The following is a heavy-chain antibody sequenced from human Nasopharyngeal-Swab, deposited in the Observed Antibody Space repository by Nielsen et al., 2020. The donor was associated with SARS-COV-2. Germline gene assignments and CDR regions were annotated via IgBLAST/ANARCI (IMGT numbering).Heavy chain of an antibody. D-gene: IGHD2-8*01. Sequence: GESLKISCKGSGYSFTTYWLGWVRQKPGKGLEWMGIIYPGDSDARYSPSFQGQVTISADKSISTAYLQWRGLKASDTAIYYCARTKRHLASDDAFDIWGQGTMVTVSS. J-gene: IGHJ3*02. CDR1: GYSFTTYW. V-gene: IGHV5-51*01. CDR2: IYPGDSDA. CDR3: ARTKRHLASDDAFDI.